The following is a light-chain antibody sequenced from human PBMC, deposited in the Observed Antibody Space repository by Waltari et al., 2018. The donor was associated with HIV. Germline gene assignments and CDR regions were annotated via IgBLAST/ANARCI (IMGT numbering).Light chain of an antibody. J-gene: IGLJ2*01. Sequence: SYELTQPPSVSLSPGQTARITCTRDAVPKQYAYWYQQKPGQAPVLVIYEDSKRPTGIPERFSGSSSGTTVTLTISGVQAEDETDYYCQSADSSGTYVVFGGGTKLTVL. V-gene: IGLV3-25*03. CDR2: EDS. CDR1: AVPKQY. CDR3: QSADSSGTYVV.